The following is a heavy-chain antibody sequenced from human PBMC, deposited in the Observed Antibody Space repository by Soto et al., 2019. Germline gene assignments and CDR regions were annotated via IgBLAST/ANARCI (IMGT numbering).Heavy chain of an antibody. CDR3: ARDHDSSVAGTLRDKGYDY. CDR2: ISSSSSYI. CDR1: GFTFSSYS. D-gene: IGHD6-19*01. J-gene: IGHJ4*02. V-gene: IGHV3-21*01. Sequence: PVGSLRLSCAASGFTFSSYSMNWVRQAPGKGLEWVSSISSSSSYIYYADSVKGRFTISRDNAKNSLYLQMNSLRAEDTAVYYCARDHDSSVAGTLRDKGYDYWGQGTLVTVSS.